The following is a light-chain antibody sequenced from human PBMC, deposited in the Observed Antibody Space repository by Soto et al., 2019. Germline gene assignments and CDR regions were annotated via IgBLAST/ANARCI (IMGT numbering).Light chain of an antibody. CDR3: QQRKNWQVT. V-gene: IGKV3D-20*02. Sequence: MVLTQSPGTPSLSPGERATISCRASQSLSSNYLAWYQQKPGQAPRLLIYDAYNRATGIPARFSGSGYGKDFTLNISSLEPEDFAVYYCQQRKNWQVTFGQGTRLDIK. CDR1: QSLSSNY. J-gene: IGKJ5*01. CDR2: DAY.